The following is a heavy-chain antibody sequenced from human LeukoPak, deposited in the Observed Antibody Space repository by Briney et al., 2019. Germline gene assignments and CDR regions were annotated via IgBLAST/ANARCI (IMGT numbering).Heavy chain of an antibody. Sequence: ASVKVSCKASGYTFTGYYMHWVRQAPGQGLEWMGWINPNSGGTNYAQKFQGRVTMTRDTSISTAYMELSRLRSDDTAVYYCASINCSSTSCYYDYWGQGTLVTVSS. CDR3: ASINCSSTSCYYDY. J-gene: IGHJ4*02. CDR1: GYTFTGYY. CDR2: INPNSGGT. D-gene: IGHD2-2*01. V-gene: IGHV1-2*02.